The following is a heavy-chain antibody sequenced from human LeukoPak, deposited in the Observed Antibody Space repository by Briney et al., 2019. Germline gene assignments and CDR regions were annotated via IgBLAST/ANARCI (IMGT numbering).Heavy chain of an antibody. CDR2: ISSHGRTT. CDR3: TRKAAVFFAMDV. Sequence: GGSLRLSCAASGFTFDTYAMYWVRQAPGKGLECVAAISSHGRTTYYANSVKGRFAISRDNSKNTLFLQMGSLRDDDMGVYYCTRKAAVFFAMDVWGQGTTVTVSS. CDR1: GFTFDTYA. J-gene: IGHJ6*02. D-gene: IGHD6-13*01. V-gene: IGHV3-64*01.